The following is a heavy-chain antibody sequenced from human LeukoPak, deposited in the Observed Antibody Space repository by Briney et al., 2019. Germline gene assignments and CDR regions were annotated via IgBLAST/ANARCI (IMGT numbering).Heavy chain of an antibody. Sequence: GGSLRLSCAASGFTLSSSGMNWVHQAPGEGLEWISYISFSSSTIYYADSVKGRFTICRDNGKNSLYLQIHTLRPEHTAVYYCASARPGDSLLDYWGQGTLVTVSS. J-gene: IGHJ4*01. D-gene: IGHD2-21*01. CDR2: ISFSSSTI. CDR1: GFTLSSSG. CDR3: ASARPGDSLLDY. V-gene: IGHV3-48*01.